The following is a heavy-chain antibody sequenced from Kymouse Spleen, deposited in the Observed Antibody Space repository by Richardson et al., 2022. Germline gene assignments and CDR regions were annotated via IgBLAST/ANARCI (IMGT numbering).Heavy chain of an antibody. V-gene: IGHV4-34*01. J-gene: IGHJ2*01. D-gene: IGHD1-7*01,IGHD4-23*01. Sequence: QVQLQQWGAGLLKPSETLSLTCAVYGGSFSGYYWSWIRQPPGKGLEWIGEINHSGSTNYNPSLKSRVTISVDTSKNQFSLKLSSVTAADTAVYYCARGLPRTRYFDLWGRGTLVTVSS. CDR1: GGSFSGYY. CDR2: INHSGST. CDR3: ARGLPRTRYFDL.